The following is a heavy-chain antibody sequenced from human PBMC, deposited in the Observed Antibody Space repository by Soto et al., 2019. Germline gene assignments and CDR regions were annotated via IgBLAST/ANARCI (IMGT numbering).Heavy chain of an antibody. D-gene: IGHD1-26*01. CDR2: IGVGSTP. CDR3: TRHSGSDQAGRNSDS. Sequence: LRLSCAASGFTFRSHAMSWVRRAPGKGLEWVSAIGVGSTPYYADSVKGRFTISRDNSKNTLYLQMNSPGAEDTAVYYCTRHSGSDQAGRNSDSSGQGTLVTVSS. V-gene: IGHV3-23*01. CDR1: GFTFRSHA. J-gene: IGHJ4*02.